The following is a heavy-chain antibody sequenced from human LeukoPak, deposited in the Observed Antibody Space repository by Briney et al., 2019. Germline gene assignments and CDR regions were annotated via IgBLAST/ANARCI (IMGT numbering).Heavy chain of an antibody. CDR3: ARGYCSTTRCPDYMDV. CDR1: GFTFSSYE. Sequence: PGGSLRLSCAASGFTFSSYEMNWVRQAPGKGLEWASYISSSGSTIYYADSVKGRFTISRDNAKNSLYLQMNSVRAEDTAVYYCARGYCSTTRCPDYMDVWGKGTTVTISS. CDR2: ISSSGSTI. V-gene: IGHV3-48*03. J-gene: IGHJ6*03. D-gene: IGHD2-2*01.